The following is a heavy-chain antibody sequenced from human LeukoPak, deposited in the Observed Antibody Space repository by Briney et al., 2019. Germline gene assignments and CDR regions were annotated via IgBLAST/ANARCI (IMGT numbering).Heavy chain of an antibody. J-gene: IGHJ4*02. CDR3: ASSTVVTQLDY. Sequence: SETLSLTCGVSGGSISSYYWSWIRQPAGKGLEWIGRIHTSGSTNYNPSLKSRVTMSLDTSKNQFSLKLSSVTAADTAVHYCASSTVVTQLDYWGQGTLVTVSS. V-gene: IGHV4-4*07. D-gene: IGHD4-23*01. CDR2: IHTSGST. CDR1: GGSISSYY.